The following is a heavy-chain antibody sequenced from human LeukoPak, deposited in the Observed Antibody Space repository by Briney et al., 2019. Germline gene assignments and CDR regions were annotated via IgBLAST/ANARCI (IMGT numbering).Heavy chain of an antibody. J-gene: IGHJ4*02. Sequence: GASVKVSFKVSGYTLTELSMHWVRQAPGKGLEWMGGFDPEDGETIYAQKFQGRVTMTEDTSTDTAYMELSSLRSEDTAVYYCATGTTIFGVVIMRGPFDYWGQGTLVTVSS. CDR3: ATGTTIFGVVIMRGPFDY. CDR1: GYTLTELS. V-gene: IGHV1-24*01. D-gene: IGHD3-3*01. CDR2: FDPEDGET.